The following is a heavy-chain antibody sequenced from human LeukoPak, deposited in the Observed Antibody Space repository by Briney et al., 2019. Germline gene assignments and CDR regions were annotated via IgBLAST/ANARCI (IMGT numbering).Heavy chain of an antibody. D-gene: IGHD3-3*01. CDR2: ISGSGGST. CDR3: AKTAITIFGVAKQNFNY. J-gene: IGHJ4*02. V-gene: IGHV3-23*01. Sequence: GGSLRLSCAASGFTFSSYAMSWVRQAPGKGLEWVSAISGSGGSTYYADSVKGRFTISRDNSKNTLYLQMNSLRAEDTAVYYCAKTAITIFGVAKQNFNYWGQGTLVTVSS. CDR1: GFTFSSYA.